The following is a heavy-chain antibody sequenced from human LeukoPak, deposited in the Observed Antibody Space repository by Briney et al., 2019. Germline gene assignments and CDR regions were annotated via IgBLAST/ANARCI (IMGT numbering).Heavy chain of an antibody. CDR2: ISASGST. Sequence: PSETLSLTCXXSXGSISIYYWSWVRQPAGKGLEWIGRISASGSTNYNPSLKSRVTMSLDTSKNQFSLKLSPVTAADTAVYYCAREITVTRPFDYWGPGTLVTVSS. CDR3: AREITVTRPFDY. V-gene: IGHV4-4*07. J-gene: IGHJ4*02. D-gene: IGHD4-17*01. CDR1: XGSISIYY.